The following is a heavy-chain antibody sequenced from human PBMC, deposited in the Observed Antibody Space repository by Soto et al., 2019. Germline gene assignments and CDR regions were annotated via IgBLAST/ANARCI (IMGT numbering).Heavy chain of an antibody. CDR2: IIPSDGST. J-gene: IGHJ4*02. V-gene: IGHV1-46*01. Sequence: GASVKVSCKASGYTFINYYMHWVRQAPGQGLEWIGRIIPSDGSTHYAQRLQDRVIMTRDTSTSTAYMELRSLRSDGTAVYYCARWGGIRSQYRGSDYWGQGTLVNVSS. CDR1: GYTFINYY. CDR3: ARWGGIRSQYRGSDY. D-gene: IGHD3-16*01.